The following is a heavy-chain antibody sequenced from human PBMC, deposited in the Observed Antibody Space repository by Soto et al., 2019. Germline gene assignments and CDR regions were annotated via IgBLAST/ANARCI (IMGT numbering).Heavy chain of an antibody. V-gene: IGHV1-3*01. CDR2: INAGNGNT. CDR3: ARDGRSRWEQLDY. J-gene: IGHJ4*02. D-gene: IGHD1-26*01. CDR1: GYTFTSYA. Sequence: QVQLVQSGAEVKKPGASVKVSCKASGYTFTSYAMHWVRQAPGQRLEWMGWINAGNGNTKYSQKFQGRVTITRDTSASTAYMELSSLRSEDTAVYYCARDGRSRWEQLDYWGQGTLVTVSS.